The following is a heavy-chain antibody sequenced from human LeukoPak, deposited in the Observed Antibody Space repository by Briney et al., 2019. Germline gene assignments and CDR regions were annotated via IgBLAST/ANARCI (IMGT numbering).Heavy chain of an antibody. V-gene: IGHV3-23*01. D-gene: IGHD3-10*01. CDR1: GFAFSTYP. CDR2: ISGSGDIT. J-gene: IGHJ4*02. Sequence: GGSLRLSCAASGFAFSTYPMTWVRQAPGKGLEWVSAISGSGDITAYAASVQGRSTISRDNSKNILYLQVNSLRVEDTAVYYCAKDWSCDSWGQETLVTVSS. CDR3: AKDWSCDS.